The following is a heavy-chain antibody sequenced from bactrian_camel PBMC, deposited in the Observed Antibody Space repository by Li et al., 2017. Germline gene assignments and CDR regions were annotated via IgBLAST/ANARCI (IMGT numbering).Heavy chain of an antibody. CDR3: ATSPIVNEFHY. Sequence: HVQLVESGGGSVQSGGSLRLSCTASGFTGNRKCMAWFRQAPGKEREGVAAILSPGGRLYYHASVKGRFTVSRDNAKNTVYLQIHSLKTEDTAVYYCATSPIVNEFHYWGQGTQVTVS. CDR2: ILSPGGRL. V-gene: IGHV3S1*01. D-gene: IGHD4*01. CDR1: GFTGNRKC. J-gene: IGHJ4*01.